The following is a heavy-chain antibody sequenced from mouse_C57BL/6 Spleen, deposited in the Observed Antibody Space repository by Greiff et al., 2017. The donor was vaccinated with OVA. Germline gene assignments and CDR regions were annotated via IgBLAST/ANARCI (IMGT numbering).Heavy chain of an antibody. CDR3: ARRAAAQASWFAY. Sequence: VQLQQPGAELVKPGASVKLSCKASGYTFTSYWMPWVKQRPGQGLGWIGEIDPSDSYTTYNQKFKGKATLTVDTSASTAYMQLSSLTSEDSAVYYCARRAAAQASWFAYWGQGTLVTVSA. CDR1: GYTFTSYW. D-gene: IGHD3-2*02. J-gene: IGHJ3*01. CDR2: IDPSDSYT. V-gene: IGHV1-50*01.